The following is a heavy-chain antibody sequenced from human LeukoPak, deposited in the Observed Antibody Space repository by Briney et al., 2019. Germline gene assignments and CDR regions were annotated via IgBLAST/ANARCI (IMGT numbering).Heavy chain of an antibody. CDR2: IYYSGST. CDR1: GGSFSSGGYY. J-gene: IGHJ4*02. V-gene: IGHV4-31*03. CDR3: ARGTRTYYDFWSGFHDY. D-gene: IGHD3-3*01. Sequence: PSETLSLTCTVSGGSFSSGGYYWSWIRQHPGRGLEWIGYIYYSGSTYYSPSLKSRVTISVDTSKNQFSLKLSSVTAADTGVYYCARGTRTYYDFWSGFHDYWGQGTLVTVSS.